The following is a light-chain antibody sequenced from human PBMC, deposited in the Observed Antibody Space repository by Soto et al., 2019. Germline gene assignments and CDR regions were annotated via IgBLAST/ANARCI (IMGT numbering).Light chain of an antibody. CDR1: QSVSSSY. J-gene: IGKJ2*01. Sequence: EIVLTQSPGTLSLSPGERATLSCRASQSVSSSYLAWYQQKPGQAPRLRIYGASSMATGIPDRFSGSGSGTDFTLTISSLEPEDFAVYYCQQYGSSPYTFGQGTKLESK. CDR3: QQYGSSPYT. V-gene: IGKV3-20*01. CDR2: GAS.